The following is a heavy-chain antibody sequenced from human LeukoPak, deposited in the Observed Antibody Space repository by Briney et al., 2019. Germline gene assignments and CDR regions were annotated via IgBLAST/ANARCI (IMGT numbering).Heavy chain of an antibody. V-gene: IGHV1-69*13. CDR3: ARLTLGITMVRGVTHYYYYYMDV. CDR2: IIPIFGTA. D-gene: IGHD3-10*01. Sequence: ASVKVSCKASGYTFTSYAMNWVRQAPGQGLEWMGGIIPIFGTANYAQKFQGRVTITADESTSTAYMELSSLRSEDTAVYYCARLTLGITMVRGVTHYYYYYMDVWGKGTTVTVSS. CDR1: GYTFTSYA. J-gene: IGHJ6*03.